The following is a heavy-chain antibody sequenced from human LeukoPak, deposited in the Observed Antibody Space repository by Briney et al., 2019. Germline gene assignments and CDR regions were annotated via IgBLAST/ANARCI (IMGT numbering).Heavy chain of an antibody. CDR2: VHHDGSER. CDR1: GFTFSSYG. CDR3: ATGSGYYYDH. Sequence: GGSLRLSCAASGFTFSSYGMHWVRQAPGKGLEWVAVVHHDGSERYYADSVRGRLTISRDNSKNTLYVQMDSLRVEDTAVYYCATGSGYYYDHWGQGTLVTVSS. J-gene: IGHJ4*02. V-gene: IGHV3-30*02. D-gene: IGHD3-22*01.